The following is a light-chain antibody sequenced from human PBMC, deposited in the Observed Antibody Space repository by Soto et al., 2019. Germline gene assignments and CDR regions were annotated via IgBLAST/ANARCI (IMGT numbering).Light chain of an antibody. V-gene: IGKV1-39*01. Sequence: DIQMTQSPSSLSASVGDRVTITCRASQSISSYLNWYQQKPGQAPELLIYAASNLKSGVSSRFSGSGSGTDFTLSISSLQPEDFASYHCQQSYSSPYTFGQATKLEIK. J-gene: IGKJ2*01. CDR3: QQSYSSPYT. CDR2: AAS. CDR1: QSISSY.